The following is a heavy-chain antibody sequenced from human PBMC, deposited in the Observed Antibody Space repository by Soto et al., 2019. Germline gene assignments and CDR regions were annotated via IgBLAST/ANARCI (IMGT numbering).Heavy chain of an antibody. CDR2: ISGSSGST. J-gene: IGHJ4*02. V-gene: IGHV3-23*01. CDR1: GFTFRTYV. CDR3: AKDQRRDGYNFARDY. Sequence: GGSLRLSCAASGFTFRTYVMSWVRQAPGKGLEWVSAISGSSGSTYYADSVKGRFTISRDNSENTLYLQMNSLRAEDTAVYYCAKDQRRDGYNFARDYWGQGTLVTVSS. D-gene: IGHD5-12*01.